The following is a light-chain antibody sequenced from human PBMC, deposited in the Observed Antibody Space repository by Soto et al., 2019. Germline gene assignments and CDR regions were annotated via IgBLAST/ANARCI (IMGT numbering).Light chain of an antibody. CDR3: QAYDYSLTASV. Sequence: QSALTQPRSVSGSPGQSVTISCTGTRSDVGGYAYISWYQQHPGKVPKLIIYDVSKRPSGVPDRFSGSKSGNTASLAITGLQAEDEADYYCQAYDYSLTASVFGGGTKLTVL. CDR1: RSDVGGYAY. J-gene: IGLJ3*02. CDR2: DVS. V-gene: IGLV2-11*01.